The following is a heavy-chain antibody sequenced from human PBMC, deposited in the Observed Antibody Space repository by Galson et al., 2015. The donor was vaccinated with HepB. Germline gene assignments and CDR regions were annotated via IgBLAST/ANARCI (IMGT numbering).Heavy chain of an antibody. CDR2: ISSSSSYI. J-gene: IGHJ4*02. D-gene: IGHD6-19*01. CDR1: GFTFSSYS. Sequence: SLRLSCAASGFTFSSYSMNWVRQAPGKGLEWVSSISSSSSYIYYADSVKGRFTISRDNAKNSLYLQMNSLRAEDTAVYYCARDFSSSGWLDYWGQGTLVTVSS. CDR3: ARDFSSSGWLDY. V-gene: IGHV3-21*01.